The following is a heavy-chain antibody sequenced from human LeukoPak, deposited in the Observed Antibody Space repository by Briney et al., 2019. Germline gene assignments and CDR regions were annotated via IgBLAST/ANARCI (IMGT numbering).Heavy chain of an antibody. J-gene: IGHJ4*02. CDR2: INHSGST. Sequence: SETLSLTCAVYGGSFSGYYWSWIRQPPGKGLERIGEINHSGSTNYNPSLKSRVTISVDTSKNQFSLKLSSVTAADTAVYYCARGRYYDSSGYYYDDWGQGTLVTVSS. D-gene: IGHD3-22*01. CDR1: GGSFSGYY. V-gene: IGHV4-34*01. CDR3: ARGRYYDSSGYYYDD.